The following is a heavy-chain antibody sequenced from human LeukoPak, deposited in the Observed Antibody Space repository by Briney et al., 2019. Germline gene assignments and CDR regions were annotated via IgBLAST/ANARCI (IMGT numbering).Heavy chain of an antibody. CDR2: IYYSGST. CDR1: GGSISSGGYY. V-gene: IGHV4-31*03. D-gene: IGHD3-22*01. J-gene: IGHJ4*02. CDR3: AREGFYDSSGYYWGRFDY. Sequence: SETLSLTCTVSGGSISSGGYYWSWIRQHPGKGLEWIGYIYYSGSTYYNPSLKSRVTISVDTSKNQFSLKLSSVTAADTAVYYCAREGFYDSSGYYWGRFDYWGQGTLVTVSP.